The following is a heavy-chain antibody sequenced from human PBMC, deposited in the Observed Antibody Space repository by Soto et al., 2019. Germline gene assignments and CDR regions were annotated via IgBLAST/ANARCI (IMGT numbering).Heavy chain of an antibody. V-gene: IGHV4-4*07. CDR2: VYSSGGT. CDR1: GGSMSSYY. J-gene: IGHJ5*02. Sequence: SETLSLTCTVSGGSMSSYYWTWIRQPAGKGLEWIGRVYSSGGTHYNPSLKSRVTISLDTSKNQFSLMLLSVTDADTAVNYCARGHRFSDWFDPWGQGTLVTAPQ. CDR3: ARGHRFSDWFDP. D-gene: IGHD3-3*01.